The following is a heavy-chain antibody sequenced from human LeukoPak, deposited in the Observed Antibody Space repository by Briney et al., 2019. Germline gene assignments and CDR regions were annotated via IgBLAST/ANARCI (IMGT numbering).Heavy chain of an antibody. CDR1: GYTLTELS. CDR2: FDPEDGET. D-gene: IGHD5-12*01. Sequence: GASVKVSWKVSGYTLTELSMHWVRQAPGKGLEWMGGFDPEDGETIYAQKFQGRVTMTEDTSTDTAYMELSSLRSEDTAVYYCATVQWLRSRVEKYYFDYWGQGTLVTVSS. V-gene: IGHV1-24*01. CDR3: ATVQWLRSRVEKYYFDY. J-gene: IGHJ4*02.